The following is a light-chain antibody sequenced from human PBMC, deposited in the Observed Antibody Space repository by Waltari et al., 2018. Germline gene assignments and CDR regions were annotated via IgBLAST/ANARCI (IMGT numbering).Light chain of an antibody. CDR2: DVS. V-gene: IGLV2-14*03. Sequence: QSALTQPASVSGSPGQSITISCTGTNSDVGGYDYVSWYQQHAGKAPKLVIYDVSNRPSGVSNRFSGSKSGNTASLTIAGLQAEDEANYYCNSYSTTSAPVVFGGGTTLTVL. CDR3: NSYSTTSAPVV. J-gene: IGLJ2*01. CDR1: NSDVGGYDY.